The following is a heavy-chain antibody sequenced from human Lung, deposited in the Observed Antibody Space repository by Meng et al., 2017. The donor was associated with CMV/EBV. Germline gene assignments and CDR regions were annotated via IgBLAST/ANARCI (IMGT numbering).Heavy chain of an antibody. V-gene: IGHV1-8*01. CDR2: MNANSGTT. D-gene: IGHD3-3*01. Sequence: SXXVSXKASGYTFTSYDINWVRQAPGQGREWMGWMNANSGTTGYDQKFEGRVTMNRDTSISSAFMELSSLTSEDTAVYYCARGMNDDFWSGAFDGWGQGXMVTVSS. J-gene: IGHJ3*01. CDR3: ARGMNDDFWSGAFDG. CDR1: GYTFTSYD.